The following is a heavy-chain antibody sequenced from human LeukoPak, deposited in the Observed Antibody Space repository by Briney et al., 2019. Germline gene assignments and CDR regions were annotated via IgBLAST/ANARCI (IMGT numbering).Heavy chain of an antibody. CDR1: GGSISNYY. J-gene: IGHJ4*02. D-gene: IGHD3-22*01. V-gene: IGHV4-4*07. Sequence: PSETLSLTCTVSGGSISNYYWSWLRQPAGEGLEWIGRIYPSGSTNYNPSLKSRVTMSVDTSKNQFSLKLTSVTAADTAVYYCAALRYYDNSGAHYWGQGTLVTVSS. CDR3: AALRYYDNSGAHY. CDR2: IYPSGST.